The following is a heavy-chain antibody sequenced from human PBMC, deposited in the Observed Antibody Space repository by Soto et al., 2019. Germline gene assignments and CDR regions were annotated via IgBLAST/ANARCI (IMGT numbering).Heavy chain of an antibody. J-gene: IGHJ6*02. D-gene: IGHD4-17*01. CDR3: ARLGDYVYYYYGMDV. CDR2: IYYSGST. Sequence: QLQLQESGPGLVKPSETLSLTCTVSGGSISSSSYYWGWIRQPPGKGLEWIGSIYYSGSTYYNPSLKSRVTISVDTSKNQFSLKLSSVTAADTAVYYCARLGDYVYYYYGMDVWGQGTTVTVSS. V-gene: IGHV4-39*01. CDR1: GGSISSSSYY.